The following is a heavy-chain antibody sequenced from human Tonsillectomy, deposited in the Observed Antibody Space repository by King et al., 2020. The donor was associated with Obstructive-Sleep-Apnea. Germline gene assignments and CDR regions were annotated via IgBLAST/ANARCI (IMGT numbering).Heavy chain of an antibody. Sequence: VQLQESGPGLVKPSETLSLTCTVSGGSISTYYWSWIRQSPGKGLEWIGYIYYSGSTNYKPSLKSRVSMSLDTSKNQFSLKLTSVTAADTAVYFCARAPYGSGIIDWFDSWSQGTLVTVSS. CDR3: ARAPYGSGIIDWFDS. CDR2: IYYSGST. CDR1: GGSISTYY. V-gene: IGHV4-59*01. D-gene: IGHD3-10*01. J-gene: IGHJ5*01.